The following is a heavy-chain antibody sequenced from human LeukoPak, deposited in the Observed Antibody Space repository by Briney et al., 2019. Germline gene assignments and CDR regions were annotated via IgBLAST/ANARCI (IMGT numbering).Heavy chain of an antibody. CDR3: AKENSGYFDY. CDR2: IRFDGTKT. J-gene: IGHJ4*02. D-gene: IGHD1-26*01. V-gene: IGHV3-30*02. CDR1: KFRFSDYG. Sequence: GGSLRLSCSASKFRFSDYGMHWVRQAPGKGPEWVAFIRFDGTKTNYAESVRGRFTISRDNSKNTLYLQMNSLRAEDTAVYYCAKENSGYFDYWGQGTLVTVSS.